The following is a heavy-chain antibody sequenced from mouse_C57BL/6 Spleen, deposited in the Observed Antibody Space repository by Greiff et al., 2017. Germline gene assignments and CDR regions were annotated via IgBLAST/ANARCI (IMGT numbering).Heavy chain of an antibody. D-gene: IGHD1-1*01. CDR3: TRTRYCGSSDFEG. V-gene: IGHV1-15*01. J-gene: IGHJ1*03. CDR2: IDPETGGT. CDR1: GYTFTDYE. Sequence: QVQLQQSGADLVRPGASVTLSCKASGYTFTDYELHWVQQTPVHGLEWIGAIDPETGGTAYNQKFKGKAILTADQSSSTAYMELRSLTSEDSAVYDCTRTRYCGSSDFEGWGTGTTVTVSS.